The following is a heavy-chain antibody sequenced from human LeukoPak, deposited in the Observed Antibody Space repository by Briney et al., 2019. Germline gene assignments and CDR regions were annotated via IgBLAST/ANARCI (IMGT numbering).Heavy chain of an antibody. CDR2: ISGSGGST. J-gene: IGHJ4*02. Sequence: GGSLRLSCAASGFTVSSDAMSWVRRAPGKGLEWVSAISGSGGSTYYADSVKGRFTISRDNSKNTLYLQMNSLRAEDTAVYYCAKYAFQGVIKRSLFDYWGQGTLVTVSS. V-gene: IGHV3-23*01. D-gene: IGHD3-10*01. CDR1: GFTVSSDA. CDR3: AKYAFQGVIKRSLFDY.